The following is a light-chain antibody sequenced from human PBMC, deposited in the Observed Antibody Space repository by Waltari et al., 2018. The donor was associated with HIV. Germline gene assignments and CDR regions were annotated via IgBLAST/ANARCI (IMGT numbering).Light chain of an antibody. Sequence: QSALTQPASVSGSPGQSITISCTGTTSDVGGYDYVSWYQQHPGKVPKLIIYEVTNRPSGVSNRFSGSKSGNTASLTISGLQHEDEADYYCSSFTSSDTPVVFGGGTKLTVL. J-gene: IGLJ2*01. CDR3: SSFTSSDTPVV. CDR2: EVT. V-gene: IGLV2-14*01. CDR1: TSDVGGYDY.